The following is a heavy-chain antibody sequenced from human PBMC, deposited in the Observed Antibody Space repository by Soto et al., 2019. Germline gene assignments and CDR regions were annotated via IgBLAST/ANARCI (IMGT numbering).Heavy chain of an antibody. CDR3: VKGLLAIVGTNVPREAFNI. Sequence: QVQLVESGGGVVQPGRSLRLSCAASGFNFTTYVMHWVRQAPGKGLEWVAVISHDGSYKYYGDVVKGRFTISRDTSKNGVCLDMTGLGPEDTAVYCCVKGLLAIVGTNVPREAFNIWGQGTMVNVSS. J-gene: IGHJ3*02. D-gene: IGHD5-12*01. CDR1: GFNFTTYV. V-gene: IGHV3-30*18. CDR2: ISHDGSYK.